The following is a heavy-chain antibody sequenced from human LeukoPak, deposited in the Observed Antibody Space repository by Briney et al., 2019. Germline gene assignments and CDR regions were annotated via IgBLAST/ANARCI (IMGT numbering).Heavy chain of an antibody. J-gene: IGHJ4*02. CDR1: GGSISSGSYY. V-gene: IGHV4-61*01. CDR3: ARKLRYFDWTYDY. Sequence: PSETLSLTCTVSGGSISSGSYYWSRIRQPPGKGLEWIVYIYYSGSTNYNPSLKSRVTISVDTSKNQFSLKLSSVTAADTAVYYCARKLRYFDWTYDYWGQGTLVTVSS. D-gene: IGHD3-9*01. CDR2: IYYSGST.